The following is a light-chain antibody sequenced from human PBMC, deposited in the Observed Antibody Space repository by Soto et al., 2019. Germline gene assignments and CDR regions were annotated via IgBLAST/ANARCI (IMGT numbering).Light chain of an antibody. Sequence: QSPSSLSASVGDRVTITCRASQSISSYLNWYQQKPGKAPKLLIYAASSLQSGVPSRFSGSGSGTDFTLTISSLQPEDFATYYCQQSYSTPFTFGQGTRLEIK. CDR3: QQSYSTPFT. CDR1: QSISSY. CDR2: AAS. V-gene: IGKV1-39*01. J-gene: IGKJ5*01.